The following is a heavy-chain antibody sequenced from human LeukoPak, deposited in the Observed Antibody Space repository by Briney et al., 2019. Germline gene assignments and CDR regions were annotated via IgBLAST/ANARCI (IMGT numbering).Heavy chain of an antibody. CDR3: ARVYSSGYYSPFDY. Sequence: GRSLRLSCAASGFTFSNYAMHWVRQAPGKGLEWVAVIWYDGSNKYYADSVKGRFTISRDNSKNTLYLQMNRLRAEDTAVYYCARVYSSGYYSPFDYWGQGTLVTVSS. V-gene: IGHV3-30*07. CDR2: IWYDGSNK. CDR1: GFTFSNYA. J-gene: IGHJ4*02. D-gene: IGHD3-22*01.